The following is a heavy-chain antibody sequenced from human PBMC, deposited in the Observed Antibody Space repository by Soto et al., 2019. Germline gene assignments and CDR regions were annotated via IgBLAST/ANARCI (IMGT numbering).Heavy chain of an antibody. Sequence: EVHLEESGGGLVQPGGSLRLSCAASGFSLSPYWMHWVRQVPGRGREWVARLSSVGFGAAYADSVKGRFFISRDIARNTLSLQMNSLRADDTAVYYCARDLGGPDYWGRGTSVTVSS. D-gene: IGHD3-16*01. J-gene: IGHJ4*02. CDR2: LSSVGFGA. CDR1: GFSLSPYW. V-gene: IGHV3-74*03. CDR3: ARDLGGPDY.